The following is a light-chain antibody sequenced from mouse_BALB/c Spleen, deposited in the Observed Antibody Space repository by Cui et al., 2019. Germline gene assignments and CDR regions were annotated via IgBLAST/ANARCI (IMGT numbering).Light chain of an antibody. CDR3: QQWSSYPRT. Sequence: QIVPTQSTAIMSASPGEKVTMTCSASSSVSYMYWYQQKPGSSPRLLIYDTSNLASGVPVRFSGSGSGTSYSLTISRMEAEDAATYYCQQWSSYPRTFGGGTKLEIK. J-gene: IGKJ1*01. V-gene: IGKV4-55*01. CDR1: SSVSY. CDR2: DTS.